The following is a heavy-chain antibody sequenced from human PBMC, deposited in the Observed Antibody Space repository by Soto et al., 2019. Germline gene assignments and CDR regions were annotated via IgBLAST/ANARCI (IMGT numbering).Heavy chain of an antibody. CDR2: ISGSGGRT. CDR3: TKYLKSGSAATLFDP. D-gene: IGHD2-15*01. CDR1: GFTFTTYA. V-gene: IGHV3-23*01. Sequence: EGQLLESGGGLVQPGGSLRLSCAASGFTFTTYAMAWVRQAPGKGLEWVSYISGSGGRTNYADPVKGRFTISRDNSKNTLYLQMSSLRPADTAVYYCTKYLKSGSAATLFDPWGQGTLVTVSS. J-gene: IGHJ5*02.